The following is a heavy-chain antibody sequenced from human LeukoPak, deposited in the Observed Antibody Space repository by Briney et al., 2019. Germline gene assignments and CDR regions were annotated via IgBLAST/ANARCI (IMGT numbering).Heavy chain of an antibody. Sequence: PGGSLRLSCAASGFTFSSYAMNWVRQAPGKGLEWVLVISGGGGSTYYADSVKGRFTISRGNSKNTLYLQMNSLRAEDTAVYYCARLPAAINGYFDPWGQGTLVTVSS. D-gene: IGHD2-2*01. CDR1: GFTFSSYA. J-gene: IGHJ5*02. V-gene: IGHV3-23*01. CDR3: ARLPAAINGYFDP. CDR2: ISGGGGST.